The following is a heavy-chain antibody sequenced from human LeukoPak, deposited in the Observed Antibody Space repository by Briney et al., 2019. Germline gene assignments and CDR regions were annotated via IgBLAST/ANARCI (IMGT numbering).Heavy chain of an antibody. V-gene: IGHV4-4*07. CDR2: IYTSGST. Sequence: SETLSLTCTVSGGSISSYYWSWIRQPAGKGLEWIGRIYTSGSTNYNPSLKSRVTMSVDTSKNQFSLKLSSVTAADTAVYYCARAMRDYGDPSYYYYGMDVWGQGTTVTVSS. CDR3: ARAMRDYGDPSYYYYGMDV. CDR1: GGSISSYY. D-gene: IGHD4-17*01. J-gene: IGHJ6*02.